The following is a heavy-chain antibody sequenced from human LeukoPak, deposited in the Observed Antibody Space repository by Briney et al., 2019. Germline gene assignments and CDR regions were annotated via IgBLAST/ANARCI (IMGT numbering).Heavy chain of an antibody. J-gene: IGHJ4*02. CDR3: ARDYGGNPSLFDY. V-gene: IGHV1-69*04. CDR2: IIPMVSLT. D-gene: IGHD4-23*01. CDR1: GGTFRSYA. Sequence: SVKVSCKASGGTFRSYAINWVRQAPGEGLEWMGRIIPMVSLTNYAQKLQGRVTMTRDTSTSTVYMELSSLRSEDTAVYYCARDYGGNPSLFDYWGQGALVTVSS.